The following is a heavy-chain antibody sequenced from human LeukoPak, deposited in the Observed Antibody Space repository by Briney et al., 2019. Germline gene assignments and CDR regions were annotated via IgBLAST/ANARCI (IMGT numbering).Heavy chain of an antibody. D-gene: IGHD1-26*01. CDR1: GGTFSSYA. CDR3: ARGDPQNSGSHYPFGY. J-gene: IGHJ4*02. V-gene: IGHV1-69*05. CDR2: IIPIFGAA. Sequence: ASVKVSCKASGGTFSSYAISWVRQAPGQGLEWMGGIIPIFGAANYAQKFQGRVTITTDESTSTAYMELSSLRSEDTAVYYCARGDPQNSGSHYPFGYWGQGTLVTVSS.